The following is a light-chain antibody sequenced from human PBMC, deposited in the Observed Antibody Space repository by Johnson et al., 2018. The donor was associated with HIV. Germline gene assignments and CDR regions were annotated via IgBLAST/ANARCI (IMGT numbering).Light chain of an antibody. CDR3: ATWANSLSAGRNV. J-gene: IGLJ1*01. CDR1: SSNIGNNY. V-gene: IGLV1-51*01. CDR2: DNN. Sequence: QSVLTQPPSVSAAPGQKVTISCSGSSSNIGNNYVSWYQQFPGTAPKLLIYDNNKRPSGIPDRFSGSKSGTSATLDITGLQTGDEADYYCATWANSLSAGRNVFGTGTKVTVL.